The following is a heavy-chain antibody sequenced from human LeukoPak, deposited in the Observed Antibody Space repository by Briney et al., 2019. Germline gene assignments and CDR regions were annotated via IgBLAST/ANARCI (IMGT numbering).Heavy chain of an antibody. Sequence: SETLSLTCAVYGGSFSGYYWSWIRQPPGKGLEWIGEINHSGSTNYNPSLKSRVTISVDTSKNQFSLKLSSVTAADTAVYYCARDLIQQLPRVAWFDPWGQGTLVTVSS. CDR1: GGSFSGYY. D-gene: IGHD6-13*01. CDR2: INHSGST. V-gene: IGHV4-34*01. J-gene: IGHJ5*02. CDR3: ARDLIQQLPRVAWFDP.